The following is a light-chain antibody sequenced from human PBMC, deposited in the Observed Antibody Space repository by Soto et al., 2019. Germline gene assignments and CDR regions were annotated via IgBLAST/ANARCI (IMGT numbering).Light chain of an antibody. CDR1: QGIGDT. J-gene: IGKJ4*01. CDR2: GAS. CDR3: QQYNNWPSLT. Sequence: VMTQSPATLSVSPGEGVTLSCRASQGIGDTLAWYQHKPGQAPRLLIYGASTRATGIPARFSGSGSGTEFTLTISSLQSEDFAVYYCQQYNNWPSLTFGGGTKVDI. V-gene: IGKV3-15*01.